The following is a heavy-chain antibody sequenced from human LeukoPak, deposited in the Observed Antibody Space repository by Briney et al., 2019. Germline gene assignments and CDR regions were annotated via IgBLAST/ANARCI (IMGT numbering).Heavy chain of an antibody. D-gene: IGHD2-2*01. CDR1: GFTFSSYE. J-gene: IGHJ4*02. CDR2: ISSSGSTI. CDR3: ARETGCRSTRCHYYFDY. V-gene: IGHV3-48*03. Sequence: GGSLRLSCAASGFTFSSYEMNWVRQAPGKGLEWVSYISSSGSTIYYADSVKGRFTISRDNAKNSLYLQMNSLRAEDTAVYYCARETGCRSTRCHYYFDYWGQGTLVTVSS.